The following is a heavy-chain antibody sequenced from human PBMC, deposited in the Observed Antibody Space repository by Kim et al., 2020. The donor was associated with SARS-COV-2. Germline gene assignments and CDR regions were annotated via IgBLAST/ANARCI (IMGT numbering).Heavy chain of an antibody. Sequence: GGSLRLSCAASGFTFSSYGMHWVRQAPGKGLEWVAVISYDGSNKYYADSVKGRFTISRDNSKNTLYLQMNSLRAEDTAVYYCAKGPIYCSGGSCYPNWFDPWGQGTLVTVSS. V-gene: IGHV3-30*18. D-gene: IGHD2-15*01. CDR3: AKGPIYCSGGSCYPNWFDP. CDR1: GFTFSSYG. J-gene: IGHJ5*02. CDR2: ISYDGSNK.